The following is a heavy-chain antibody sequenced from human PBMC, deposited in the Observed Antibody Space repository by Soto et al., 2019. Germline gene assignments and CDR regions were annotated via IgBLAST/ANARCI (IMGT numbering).Heavy chain of an antibody. Sequence: LQILCLTCTVSGGSISSYHWSWIRQPPGKGLEWIGYIYYSGSTNYNPSLKSRVTISIDTSKNQFSLKLSSVTAADTAVYYCERKRVGGLGLYNWFGPCGQGTLVTRSS. D-gene: IGHD3-16*01. CDR1: GGSISSYH. CDR3: ERKRVGGLGLYNWFGP. J-gene: IGHJ5*02. CDR2: IYYSGST. V-gene: IGHV4-59*01.